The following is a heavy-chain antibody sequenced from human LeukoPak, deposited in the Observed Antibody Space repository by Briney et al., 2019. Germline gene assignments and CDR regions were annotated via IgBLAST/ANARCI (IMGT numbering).Heavy chain of an antibody. V-gene: IGHV4-59*01. CDR3: ARELVGAAFDY. J-gene: IGHJ4*02. Sequence: PSETLSLTCTVSGGSISSYYWSWIRQPPGKGLEWIGYIYSSGSTNYNPSLKSRVTISVDTSKNQFSLKLSSVTAADTAVYYCARELVGAAFDYWGQGTLVTVSS. CDR2: IYSSGST. CDR1: GGSISSYY. D-gene: IGHD1-26*01.